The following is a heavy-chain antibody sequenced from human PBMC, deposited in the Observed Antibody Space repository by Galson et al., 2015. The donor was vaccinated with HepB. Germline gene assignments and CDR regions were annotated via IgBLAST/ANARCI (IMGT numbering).Heavy chain of an antibody. D-gene: IGHD1-26*01. CDR3: ARPIEWELGTYAFDI. CDR1: GYSFTSYW. Sequence: QSGAEVKKPGESLKISCKGSGYSFTSYWIGWVRQMPGKGLEWMGIIYPGDSDTKYSPSFQGQVTISADKSISTAYLQWSSLKASDTAMYYCARPIEWELGTYAFDIWGQGTMVTVSS. J-gene: IGHJ3*02. CDR2: IYPGDSDT. V-gene: IGHV5-51*01.